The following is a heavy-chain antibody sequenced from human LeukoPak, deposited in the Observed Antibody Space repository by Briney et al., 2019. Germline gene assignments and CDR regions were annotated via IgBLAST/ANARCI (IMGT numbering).Heavy chain of an antibody. CDR3: ARVATTVTLFDY. V-gene: IGHV4-59*01. CDR2: IYYSGST. Sequence: SETLSLTCTVSGGSISSYYWSWIRQPPGKGLEWIGYIYYSGSTNYNPSLKSRVTISVDTSKNQFSLKLSSVTAADTAVYYCARVATTVTLFDYWGQGTLVTVS. D-gene: IGHD4-17*01. CDR1: GGSISSYY. J-gene: IGHJ4*02.